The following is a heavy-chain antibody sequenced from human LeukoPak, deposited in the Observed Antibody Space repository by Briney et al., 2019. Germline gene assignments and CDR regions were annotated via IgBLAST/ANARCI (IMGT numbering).Heavy chain of an antibody. Sequence: GSLRLSCVASGFTFSTHSMNWVRQPPGKGLEWIGEINHSGSTNYNPSLKSRVTISVDTSKNQFSLKLSSVTAADTAVYYCARGRGDPVRFANRSFDYRGQGTLVTVSS. CDR1: GFTFSTHS. CDR2: INHSGST. V-gene: IGHV4-34*01. D-gene: IGHD3-10*01. J-gene: IGHJ4*02. CDR3: ARGRGDPVRFANRSFDY.